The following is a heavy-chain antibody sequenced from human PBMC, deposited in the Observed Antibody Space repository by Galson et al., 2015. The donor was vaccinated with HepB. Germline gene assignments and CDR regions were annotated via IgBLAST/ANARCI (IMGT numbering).Heavy chain of an antibody. CDR2: ISYDGSIK. CDR3: ARDSGGVFEY. V-gene: IGHV3-30-3*01. CDR1: GFTFSSYA. Sequence: SLRLSCAASGFTFSSYAMLWVRQAPGKGLEWVAVISYDGSIKYYADSVKGRFTISRDNSKNTLYLQMSSLGAEDTAVYYCARDSGGVFEYWGQGTLVTVSS. J-gene: IGHJ4*02. D-gene: IGHD2-8*02.